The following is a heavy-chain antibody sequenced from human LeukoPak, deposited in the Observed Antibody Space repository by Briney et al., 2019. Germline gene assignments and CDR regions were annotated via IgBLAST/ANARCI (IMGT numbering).Heavy chain of an antibody. CDR1: GGSISSSSYY. J-gene: IGHJ4*02. V-gene: IGHV4-39*07. D-gene: IGHD3-22*01. CDR2: IYYSGST. Sequence: SETLSLTCTVSGGSISSSSYYWGWIRQPPGKGLEWIVSIYYSGSTYYNPSLKSRVTISVDTSKNQFSLKLSSVTAADTAVYYCARSSGYYYGLDYWGQGTLVTVSS. CDR3: ARSSGYYYGLDY.